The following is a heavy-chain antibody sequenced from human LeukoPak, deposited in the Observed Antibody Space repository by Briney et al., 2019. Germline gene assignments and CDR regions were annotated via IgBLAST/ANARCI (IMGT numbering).Heavy chain of an antibody. CDR3: ARSYGDTLNYYYGMDV. V-gene: IGHV3-23*01. CDR1: GFTFSSSA. CDR2: ISNNGGYT. D-gene: IGHD4-17*01. Sequence: PGGSLRLSCAASGFTFSSSAMSWVRQAPGKGLEWVSAISNNGGYTYYADSVQGRFTISRDNSKSTLCLQMNSLRAEDTAVYYCARSYGDTLNYYYGMDVWGQGTTVTVSS. J-gene: IGHJ6*02.